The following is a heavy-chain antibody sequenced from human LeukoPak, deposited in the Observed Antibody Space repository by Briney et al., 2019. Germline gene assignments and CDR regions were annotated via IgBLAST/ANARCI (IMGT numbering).Heavy chain of an antibody. CDR1: GGTFSSYT. J-gene: IGHJ6*03. Sequence: SVKVSCKASGGTFSSYTISWVRQAPGQGLEWMGRIIPILGIANYAQKFQGRVTITADKSTSSAYMELSSLRSEDTAVYYCAREYCSSTSCLYLYYMDVWGKGTTVTVSS. CDR3: AREYCSSTSCLYLYYMDV. CDR2: IIPILGIA. V-gene: IGHV1-69*04. D-gene: IGHD2-2*01.